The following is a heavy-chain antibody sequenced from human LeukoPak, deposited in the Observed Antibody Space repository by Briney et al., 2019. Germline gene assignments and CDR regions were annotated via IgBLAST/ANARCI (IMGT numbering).Heavy chain of an antibody. J-gene: IGHJ4*02. CDR3: ARSFTMVRGGPYFDY. D-gene: IGHD3-10*01. CDR1: GFTVSSNY. Sequence: GGSLRLSCAASGFTVSSNYMSWVRQAPGKGLEWVSVIYSGGSTYYADSVKGRFTISRDNSKNTLYLQMNSLRAEDTAVYYCARSFTMVRGGPYFDYWGQGTLVTVSS. V-gene: IGHV3-66*01. CDR2: IYSGGST.